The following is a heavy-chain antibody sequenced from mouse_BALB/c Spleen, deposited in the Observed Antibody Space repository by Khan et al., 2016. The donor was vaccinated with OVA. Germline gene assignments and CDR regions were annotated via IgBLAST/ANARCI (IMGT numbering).Heavy chain of an antibody. J-gene: IGHJ4*01. CDR2: ISSGGSNI. D-gene: IGHD2-4*01. CDR1: GFTFSSDG. Sequence: EVELVESGGDLVKPGGSLKLSCAASGFTFSSDGRSWVRQTPDKRLEWVATISSGGSNIYYPDSVRGRFTIRRDNAKNTLYLQMSSLKAEDTSIYYCTRPNYEWAMDYWGQGTPVTVSS. CDR3: TRPNYEWAMDY. V-gene: IGHV5-6*01.